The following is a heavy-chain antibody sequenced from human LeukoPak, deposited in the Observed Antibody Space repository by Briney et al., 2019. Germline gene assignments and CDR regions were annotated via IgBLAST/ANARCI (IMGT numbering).Heavy chain of an antibody. CDR1: GYPFTSYW. J-gene: IGHJ2*01. CDR3: ARVVETYWYFDV. D-gene: IGHD1-1*01. V-gene: IGHV5-51*01. CDR2: IYPDDSDT. Sequence: RGESLQISCKGSGYPFTSYWIGWVRQMPGKGLEWMGIIYPDDSDTRYSPSLQGQVTISADKSISTAYLQWSSLKASDTAMYYCARVVETYWYFDVWGRGTLVTVSS.